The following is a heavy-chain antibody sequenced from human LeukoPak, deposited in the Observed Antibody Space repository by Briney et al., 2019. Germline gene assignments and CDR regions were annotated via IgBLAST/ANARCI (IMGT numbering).Heavy chain of an antibody. Sequence: PSETLSLTCAVSDDSFSIHYWTWIRHPPGKGLWCIGYTSYIGGTNYNPSLKSRVTISIDTSKNQFSLKLSSVTAAETAVYYCARDLVTVTKGFDIWGQGTMVSVSS. CDR2: TSYIGGT. V-gene: IGHV4-59*11. CDR3: ARDLVTVTKGFDI. D-gene: IGHD4-17*01. CDR1: DDSFSIHY. J-gene: IGHJ3*02.